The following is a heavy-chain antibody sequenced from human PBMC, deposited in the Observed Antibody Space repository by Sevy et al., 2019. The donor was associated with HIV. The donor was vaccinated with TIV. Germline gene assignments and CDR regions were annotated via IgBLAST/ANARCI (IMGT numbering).Heavy chain of an antibody. J-gene: IGHJ6*02. D-gene: IGHD3-10*01. Sequence: GGSLRLSCAASGFTFDDYAMHWVRQAPGKGLEWVSGISWNSGSIGYADSVKGRFTISRDNAKNSLYLQMNSLRAEDTALYYCEKDMSITMVRGVNPAGMDVWGQGTTVTVSS. CDR3: EKDMSITMVRGVNPAGMDV. CDR2: ISWNSGSI. CDR1: GFTFDDYA. V-gene: IGHV3-9*01.